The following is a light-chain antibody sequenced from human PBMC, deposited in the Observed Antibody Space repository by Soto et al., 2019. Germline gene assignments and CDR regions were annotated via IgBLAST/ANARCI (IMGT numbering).Light chain of an antibody. Sequence: DIQMTQSPTSLSASVGDRVTITCRASQGIRNYVAWYQQIPGKAPKLLIYAASTLQSGVPPRFSGSGSGTDFTLTINGLQPEDVETYACQKYSSVPVFGPGTKVEIK. CDR1: QGIRNY. V-gene: IGKV1-27*01. J-gene: IGKJ3*01. CDR2: AAS. CDR3: QKYSSVPV.